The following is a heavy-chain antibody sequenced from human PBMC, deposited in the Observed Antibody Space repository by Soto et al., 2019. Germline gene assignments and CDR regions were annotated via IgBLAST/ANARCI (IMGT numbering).Heavy chain of an antibody. D-gene: IGHD2-2*01. J-gene: IGHJ1*01. Sequence: SLRLSCVASGFTFNNYGMPWVRQAPGKGLEGVALIWYDVNIKYYADSVKGRFTISRDNSKNTLNLQMDSLGAEDMAVYYCARKNLRFCSSSTCHGTPDHWGKGNQVSVSA. CDR1: GFTFNNYG. V-gene: IGHV3-33*01. CDR2: IWYDVNIK. CDR3: ARKNLRFCSSSTCHGTPDH.